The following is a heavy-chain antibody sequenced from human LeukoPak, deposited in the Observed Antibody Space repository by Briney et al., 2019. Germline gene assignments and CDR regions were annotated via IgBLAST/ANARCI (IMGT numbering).Heavy chain of an antibody. CDR2: TSTTSSSI. CDR1: GFTFSSYS. V-gene: IGHV3-48*04. J-gene: IGHJ4*02. D-gene: IGHD6-13*01. Sequence: PGGSLRLSCAASGFTFSSYSMNWVRQAPGKGLEWVSFTSTTSSSIYYADSVKGRFTISRDNAKNSLYLQMNSLRAEDTAVYYCARDYSSSWDTFDFWGQGTLVTVSS. CDR3: ARDYSSSWDTFDF.